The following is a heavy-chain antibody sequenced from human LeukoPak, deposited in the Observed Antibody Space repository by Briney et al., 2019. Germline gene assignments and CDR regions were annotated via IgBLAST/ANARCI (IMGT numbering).Heavy chain of an antibody. CDR1: GGSISSGDYY. CDR2: IYYSGST. Sequence: PSETLSLTCTVSGGSISSGDYYWSWIRQPPGKGLEWIGYIYYSGSTYYNPSLKSRVTISVDTSENQFSLKLSSVTAADTAVYYCARGGRRVYYDSSGYTNFGYWGQGTLVTVSS. CDR3: ARGGRRVYYDSSGYTNFGY. D-gene: IGHD3-22*01. J-gene: IGHJ4*02. V-gene: IGHV4-30-4*01.